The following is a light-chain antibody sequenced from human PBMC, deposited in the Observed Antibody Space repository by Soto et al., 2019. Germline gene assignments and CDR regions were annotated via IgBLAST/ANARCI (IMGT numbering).Light chain of an antibody. CDR3: QQYYFVPIT. Sequence: DIEMPQSPDSLTLSLGERATINCKSSHSVFYSSNNNYSFAWYQQKPGQPPNLLIYWASSRDSGVPDRCSGSGSWTYVTRTIGSLQTEDVAVYYWQQYYFVPITCGQGTRVESK. V-gene: IGKV4-1*01. CDR1: HSVFYSSNNNYS. J-gene: IGKJ5*01. CDR2: WAS.